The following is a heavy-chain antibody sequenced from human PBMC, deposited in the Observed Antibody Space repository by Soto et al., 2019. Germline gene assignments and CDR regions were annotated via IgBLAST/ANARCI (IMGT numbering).Heavy chain of an antibody. D-gene: IGHD2-21*01. Sequence: GSLRLSCTASGFTVSSNYMSWVRQAPGKGLEWVSVIYSGGSTYYADSVKGRFTISRDNSKNTLYLQMNSLRAEDTAVYYCARDRLFDYWGQGTQVTVSS. CDR1: GFTVSSNY. CDR3: ARDRLFDY. CDR2: IYSGGST. V-gene: IGHV3-66*01. J-gene: IGHJ4*02.